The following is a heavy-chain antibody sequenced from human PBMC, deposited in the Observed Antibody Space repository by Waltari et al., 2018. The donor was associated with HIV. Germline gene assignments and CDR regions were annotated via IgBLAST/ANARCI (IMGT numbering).Heavy chain of an antibody. V-gene: IGHV3-21*02. J-gene: IGHJ4*01. D-gene: IGHD5-12*01. CDR3: AREMATVYVDY. CDR2: IASSSSTYI. Sequence: EXLLVESGGGLVKPGGSLRLSCAASGFTFSNYIMNWVRQAPGKGLEWVASIASSSSTYIYYADSVKGRFTISRDNAKNSLYLQMNSLRAEDTAVYYCAREMATVYVDYWGQGTLVTVSS. CDR1: GFTFSNYI.